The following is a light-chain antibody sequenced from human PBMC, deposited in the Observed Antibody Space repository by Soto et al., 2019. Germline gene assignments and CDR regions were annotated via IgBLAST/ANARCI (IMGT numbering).Light chain of an antibody. CDR1: QSISSW. Sequence: DIQMTQSPSTLSASVGDRVTITCRASQSISSWLAWYQQKPGKAPKLLIYKASSLESGVPSRFSGSGSGTQITLPISSLQPDDVAAYYCQQYNSYPYTFGQGTKLEMK. CDR3: QQYNSYPYT. V-gene: IGKV1-5*03. CDR2: KAS. J-gene: IGKJ2*01.